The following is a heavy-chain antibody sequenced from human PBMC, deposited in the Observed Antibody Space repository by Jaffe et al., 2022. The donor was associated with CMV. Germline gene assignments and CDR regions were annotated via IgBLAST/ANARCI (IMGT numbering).Heavy chain of an antibody. CDR2: ISGSGGST. J-gene: IGHJ4*02. Sequence: EVRLVESGGGLIQPGGSLRLSCAASGFTFTNYAMSWVRQAPGKGLEWVSTISGSGGSTYYADSVKGRFTISRDNSKKTLYLQMNSLRAEDTAVYYCALYGSGSYYNVPWGYFDYWGQGTLVTVSS. V-gene: IGHV3-23*04. CDR1: GFTFTNYA. CDR3: ALYGSGSYYNVPWGYFDY. D-gene: IGHD3-10*01.